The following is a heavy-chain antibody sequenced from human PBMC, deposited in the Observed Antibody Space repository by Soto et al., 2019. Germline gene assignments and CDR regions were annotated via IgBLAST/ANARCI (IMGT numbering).Heavy chain of an antibody. D-gene: IGHD1-1*01. CDR3: AKARTGTFYYYGLDV. CDR1: AFTFSNYA. CDR2: ISSSGGSA. V-gene: IGHV3-23*01. Sequence: EVQLLESGGGLVQPGGSLRLSCAASAFTFSNYAMTWVRQAPGKGLECVSAISSSGGSAYYADSVKGRFTISRDNSKKTLYLQVSSLRSEDTAIYYCAKARTGTFYYYGLDVWGQGTKVTVSS. J-gene: IGHJ6*02.